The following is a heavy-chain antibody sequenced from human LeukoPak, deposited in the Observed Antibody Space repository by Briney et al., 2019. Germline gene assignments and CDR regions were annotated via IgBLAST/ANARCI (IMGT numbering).Heavy chain of an antibody. CDR3: ARSKSWDSTDAFDN. J-gene: IGHJ3*02. CDR1: GFTLSRHW. Sequence: GGSLTLSCAASGFTLSRHWMHLVRLAPGTGLVGVSRINGDENNTTYADSVKGRFTISRDNAKNTLYLQMNSLRAEDTAVYHCARSKSWDSTDAFDNWGQGTMVTVSS. V-gene: IGHV3-74*03. CDR2: INGDENNT. D-gene: IGHD6-13*01.